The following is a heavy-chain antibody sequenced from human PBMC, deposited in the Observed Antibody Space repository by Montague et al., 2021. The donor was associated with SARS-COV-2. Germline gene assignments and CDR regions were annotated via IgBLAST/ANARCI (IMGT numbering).Heavy chain of an antibody. J-gene: IGHJ5*01. D-gene: IGHD3-9*01. Sequence: PALVKPTQTLTLTCTFSGFSLSTIGVGVGWIRQPPGKALEWLALIYWADDNRYSPFLKSRLTITKDTSKNQVVLTMTNMDPVDTATYFCAHSSGVDWLPRSWFDSRGQGTLVTVSS. V-gene: IGHV2-5*02. CDR2: IYWADDN. CDR1: GFSLSTIGVG. CDR3: AHSSGVDWLPRSWFDS.